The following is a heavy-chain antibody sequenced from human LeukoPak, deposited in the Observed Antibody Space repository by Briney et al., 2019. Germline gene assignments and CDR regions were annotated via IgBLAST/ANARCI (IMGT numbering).Heavy chain of an antibody. CDR1: GFTFSSYG. D-gene: IGHD4-17*01. J-gene: IGHJ4*02. CDR3: AKEPSHGDYRYYFDY. CDR2: ISYDGSNK. V-gene: IGHV3-30*18. Sequence: GGSLRLSCAASGFTFSSYGMHWVRQAPGKGLEWVAVISYDGSNKYYADSVKGRFTISRDNSKNTLYLQMNSPRAEDTAVYYCAKEPSHGDYRYYFDYWGQGTLVTVSS.